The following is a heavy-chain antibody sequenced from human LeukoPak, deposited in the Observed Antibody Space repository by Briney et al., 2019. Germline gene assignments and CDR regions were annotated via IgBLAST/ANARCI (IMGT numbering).Heavy chain of an antibody. J-gene: IGHJ6*03. D-gene: IGHD4-11*01. CDR1: GGSISSGGYY. Sequence: SQTLSLTCTVSGGSISSGGYYWSWIRQHPGKGLEWIGYIYYSGSTYYNPSLKSRVTISVDTSKNQFSLKLSSVTAADTAVYYCARGATKMTTVTPRPYYYMDVWGKGTTVTVSS. CDR3: ARGATKMTTVTPRPYYYMDV. CDR2: IYYSGST. V-gene: IGHV4-31*03.